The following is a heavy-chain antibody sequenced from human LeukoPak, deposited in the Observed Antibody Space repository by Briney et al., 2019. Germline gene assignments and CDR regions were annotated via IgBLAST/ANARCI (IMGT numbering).Heavy chain of an antibody. J-gene: IGHJ4*02. CDR2: IKQDGSEK. CDR3: VRDRWELKL. Sequence: PGGSLRLPCATSGFTFSSYWMSWVRQAPGKGLEWVANIKQDGSEKYYEDSVKGRFTISRDNAKNSLYLQMNSLRAEDTAVYSCVRDRWELKLWGQGTLVTVSS. CDR1: GFTFSSYW. D-gene: IGHD1-26*01. V-gene: IGHV3-7*01.